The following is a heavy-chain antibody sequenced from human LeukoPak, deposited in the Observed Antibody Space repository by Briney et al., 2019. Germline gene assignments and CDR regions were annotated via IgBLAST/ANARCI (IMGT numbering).Heavy chain of an antibody. V-gene: IGHV3-23*01. CDR1: GFAFNNYA. D-gene: IGHD5-24*01. Sequence: GGSLRLSCAASGFAFNNYAMTWVRQAPGNGLQWVSTVGGSGTDTHYADSVKGRFIVSRDNSNNTLFLQMNSLTADDTAVYYCAKVSTYNFALLGGVTDSWGQGTLVAVSS. J-gene: IGHJ4*02. CDR3: AKVSTYNFALLGGVTDS. CDR2: VGGSGTDT.